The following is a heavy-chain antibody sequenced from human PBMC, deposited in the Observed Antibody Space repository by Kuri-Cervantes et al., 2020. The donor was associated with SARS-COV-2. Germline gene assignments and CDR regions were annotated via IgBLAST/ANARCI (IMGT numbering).Heavy chain of an antibody. V-gene: IGHV1-2*02. CDR3: ATVPNNLLQQLGNWFDP. CDR2: INPNSGGT. CDR1: GYTFTGYY. D-gene: IGHD6-13*01. J-gene: IGHJ5*02. Sequence: ASVKVSCKASGYTFTGYYMHWVRQAPGQGLEWMGWINPNSGGTSYAQKFQGRVTMTEDTSTDTAYMELSSLRSEDTAVYYCATVPNNLLQQLGNWFDPWGQGTLVTVSS.